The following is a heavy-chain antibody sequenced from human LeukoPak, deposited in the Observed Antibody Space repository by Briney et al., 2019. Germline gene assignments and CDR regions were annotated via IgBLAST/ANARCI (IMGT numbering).Heavy chain of an antibody. CDR3: RFYTSGSDY. CDR2: TRASDDTT. V-gene: IGHV3-23*01. J-gene: IGHJ4*02. Sequence: GGSLRLSCEVVGFTVSTSAMSWVRQAPGKGLGLVSGTRASDDTTHYVDSVKGRFNASRDNSNTTLYLQMNSLRVEDTAVYYCRFYTSGSDYWGQGTLVTVPS. D-gene: IGHD3-22*01. CDR1: GFTVSTSA.